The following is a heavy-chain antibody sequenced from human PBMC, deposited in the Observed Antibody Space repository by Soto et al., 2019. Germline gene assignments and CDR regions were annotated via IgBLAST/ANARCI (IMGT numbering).Heavy chain of an antibody. J-gene: IGHJ4*02. CDR3: EHAGDFDLLSFDR. V-gene: IGHV2-5*02. D-gene: IGHD2-15*01. CDR2: IYWDDDN. Sequence: TTLKESGPPLVRPAQTLTLTCAFSGFSLTTTRMGVAWIRQPPGKALEWLALIYWDDDNRYSPSLKKRLTVSKDTSTNRVVLTITNISPDDTGTYFCEHAGDFDLLSFDRWGPGTLVTVSS. CDR1: GFSLTTTRMG.